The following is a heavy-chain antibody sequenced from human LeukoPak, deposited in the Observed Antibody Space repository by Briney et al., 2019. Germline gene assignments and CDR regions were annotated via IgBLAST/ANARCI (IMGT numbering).Heavy chain of an antibody. Sequence: ASVKVSCRDSGYPFTINGMTWVRQAPGQGLEWLGWISAYNGNTDYAQKLQGRVTMTTETSTSTAYMELRSLRSDDTAVYYCARDGKGRYDFRENDYWGQGTLVTVSS. J-gene: IGHJ4*02. CDR3: ARDGKGRYDFRENDY. V-gene: IGHV1-18*01. CDR2: ISAYNGNT. CDR1: GYPFTING. D-gene: IGHD3-3*01.